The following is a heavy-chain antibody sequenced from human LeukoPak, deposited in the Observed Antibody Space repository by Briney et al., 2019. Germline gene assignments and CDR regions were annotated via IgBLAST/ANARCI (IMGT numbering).Heavy chain of an antibody. CDR3: ARGLWFGVHYMDV. Sequence: ASVKVSCKASGYTFTGYYIHWVRQAPGQGLEWMGWINPNSGGTNYAQKFQGRVTMTRDTSISTAYMELSRLRSDDTAVYYCARGLWFGVHYMDVWGKGTTVTVSS. J-gene: IGHJ6*03. CDR2: INPNSGGT. V-gene: IGHV1-2*02. CDR1: GYTFTGYY. D-gene: IGHD3-10*01.